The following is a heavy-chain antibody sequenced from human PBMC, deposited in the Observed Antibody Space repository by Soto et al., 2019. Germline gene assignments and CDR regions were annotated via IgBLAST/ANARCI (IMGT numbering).Heavy chain of an antibody. D-gene: IGHD6-13*01. Sequence: KPSETLSLTCTVSGGSISSGDYYWSWIRQPPGKGLEWIGYIYYSGSTYYNPSLKSRVTTSVDTSKNQFSLKLSSVTAADTAVYYCARDLGSSSWYYYYGMDVWGQGTTVTVSS. CDR1: GGSISSGDYY. J-gene: IGHJ6*02. CDR2: IYYSGST. V-gene: IGHV4-30-4*01. CDR3: ARDLGSSSWYYYYGMDV.